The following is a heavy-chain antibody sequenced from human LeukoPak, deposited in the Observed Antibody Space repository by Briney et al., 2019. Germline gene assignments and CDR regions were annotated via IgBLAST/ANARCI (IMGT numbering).Heavy chain of an antibody. CDR2: IYYSGST. V-gene: IGHV4-59*01. D-gene: IGHD3-3*01. Sequence: SETLSLTCTVSGGSISIYYWSWIRQPPGEGLEWIGYIYYSGSTNYNPSLKRRVTISVDTSKNHFYLELSSVTAADTAVYYCARGLSDFWSGYYPYYFDYWGQGTLVTVSS. J-gene: IGHJ4*02. CDR1: GGSISIYY. CDR3: ARGLSDFWSGYYPYYFDY.